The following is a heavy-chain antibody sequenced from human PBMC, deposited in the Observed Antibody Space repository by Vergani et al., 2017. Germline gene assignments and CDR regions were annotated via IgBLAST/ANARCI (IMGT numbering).Heavy chain of an antibody. D-gene: IGHD3-3*01. J-gene: IGHJ4*02. CDR3: ARGLGPEWPIGPY. CDR2: VDHTGNV. V-gene: IGHV4-34*01. CDR1: GRSFSGYC. Sequence: QVQLQQWGAGLLKPSETLSLTCGISGRSFSGYCSTWTRQAPGKGLEWIGEVDHTGNVNYNPYLKSRVTISLDTSENQGSLKLISVTAADTAVYYCARGLGPEWPIGPYWCTGTLVTVSS.